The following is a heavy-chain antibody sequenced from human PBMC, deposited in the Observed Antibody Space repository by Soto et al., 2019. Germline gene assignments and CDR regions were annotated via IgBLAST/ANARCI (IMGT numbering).Heavy chain of an antibody. Sequence: QVQLVQSGAEVKKPGSSVKVSCKASGGTFSSYAISWVRQAPGQGLEWMGGIIPIFGTANYAQKFQGRVTITADESTSTAYMDLSSLRSEDTAVYYCARDPLSGYGDYEVDYWGQGTLVTVSS. J-gene: IGHJ4*02. D-gene: IGHD4-17*01. V-gene: IGHV1-69*01. CDR2: IIPIFGTA. CDR3: ARDPLSGYGDYEVDY. CDR1: GGTFSSYA.